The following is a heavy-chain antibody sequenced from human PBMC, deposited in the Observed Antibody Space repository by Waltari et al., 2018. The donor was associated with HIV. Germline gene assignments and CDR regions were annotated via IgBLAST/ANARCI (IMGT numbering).Heavy chain of an antibody. V-gene: IGHV4-34*01. CDR2: VQHSGST. CDR3: ARGRSPYSSGWYASEY. CDR1: GGSYSGYY. D-gene: IGHD6-19*01. Sequence: QVQLQQWGAGLLTPSENLSLPCHFYGGSYSGYYWSWVRQPPGKGLEWIGEVQHSGSTNYKPSLKSRVTISVDTSKNQFSLKLSSVTAADTAVYYCARGRSPYSSGWYASEYWGQGTLVTVSS. J-gene: IGHJ4*02.